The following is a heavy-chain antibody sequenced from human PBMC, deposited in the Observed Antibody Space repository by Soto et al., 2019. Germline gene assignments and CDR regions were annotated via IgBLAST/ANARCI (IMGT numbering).Heavy chain of an antibody. D-gene: IGHD1-26*01. V-gene: IGHV1-18*01. CDR2: ISAYNGNT. CDR3: ARVVGALGHWFDP. J-gene: IGHJ5*02. CDR1: GYTFTSYG. Sequence: QVQLVQSGAEVKKPGASVKVSCKASGYTFTSYGISWVRQAPGQGREWMGRISAYNGNTNYAQKHQGRVTRTTGTSTGTADMELRSLRSDDTAVYYCARVVGALGHWFDPWGQGTLVTVSS.